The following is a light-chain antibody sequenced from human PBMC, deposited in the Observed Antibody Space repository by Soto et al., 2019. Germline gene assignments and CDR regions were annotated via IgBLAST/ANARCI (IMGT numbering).Light chain of an antibody. CDR3: QQYNNWPLWT. V-gene: IGKV3-15*01. J-gene: IGKJ1*01. CDR1: QSVSSN. Sequence: EIVMTQSPATLCVSPGERATLSCRASQSVSSNLAWYQQKPGQAPRLLIYGASTRATGIPARFSGSRSGTEFTLTISSLQSEDFAVYYCQQYNNWPLWTFGQGTKVEIK. CDR2: GAS.